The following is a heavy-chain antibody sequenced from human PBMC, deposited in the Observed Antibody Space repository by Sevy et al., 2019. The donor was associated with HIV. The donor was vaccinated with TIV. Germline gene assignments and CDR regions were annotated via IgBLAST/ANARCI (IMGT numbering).Heavy chain of an antibody. D-gene: IGHD2-15*01. CDR2: ISDRSDTI. CDR1: GFIFSNYY. CDR3: ARVRDRYCSGGSCYYGYFFDY. Sequence: GGSLRLSCAASGFIFSNYYMTWVRQAPGKGLEWVSYISDRSDTISYADSVKGRFTISRDNAKNALYLQMNSLGGEDTAVYYCARVRDRYCSGGSCYYGYFFDYWGQGTLVTVSS. J-gene: IGHJ4*02. V-gene: IGHV3-48*01.